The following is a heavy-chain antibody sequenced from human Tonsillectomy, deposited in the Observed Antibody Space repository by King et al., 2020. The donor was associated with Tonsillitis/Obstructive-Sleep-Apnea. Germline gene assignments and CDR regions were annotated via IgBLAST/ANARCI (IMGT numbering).Heavy chain of an antibody. CDR1: GFTFSSYW. CDR2: IKQDGSEK. D-gene: IGHD2-15*01. CDR3: ARKCSGGSCYNY. Sequence: VQLVESGGGLVQPGGSLRLSCAASGFTFSSYWMSWVRQAPGKGLEWVANIKQDGSEKYYVDYVKGRFTISRDNAKNSLYLKMHSLRAEDTAVYYCARKCSGGSCYNYWGQGTLVTVSS. J-gene: IGHJ4*02. V-gene: IGHV3-7*04.